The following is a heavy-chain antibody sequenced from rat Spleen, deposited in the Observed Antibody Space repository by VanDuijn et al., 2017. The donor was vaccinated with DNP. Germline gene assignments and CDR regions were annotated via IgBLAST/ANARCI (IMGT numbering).Heavy chain of an antibody. CDR3: ASGGRSMVQGNLFAY. J-gene: IGHJ3*01. V-gene: IGHV5-35*01. Sequence: EVQLMESGGGSVQPGSPLKLSCAASGFSFRSNWLNWIRQAPGKGLEWVASITPDGSTTYYPDTVKGRFMISKDDARDTGYLQMNNLRSEDTARYYCASGGRSMVQGNLFAYCCQGTLVTVSS. D-gene: IGHD1-11*01. CDR1: GFSFRSNW. CDR2: ITPDGSTT.